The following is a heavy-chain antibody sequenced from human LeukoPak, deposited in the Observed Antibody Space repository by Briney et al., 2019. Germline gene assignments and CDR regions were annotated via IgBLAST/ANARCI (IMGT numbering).Heavy chain of an antibody. CDR3: ARVRVGSSWYAFDY. J-gene: IGHJ4*02. V-gene: IGHV1-69*05. D-gene: IGHD6-13*01. Sequence: GASVKVSCKASGGTFSSYAISWVRQAPGQGLEWMGGIIPIFGTANYAQKFQGRVTITTDESTSTAYMELSSLRSEDTAVYYCARVRVGSSWYAFDYWAREPWSPSPQ. CDR2: IIPIFGTA. CDR1: GGTFSSYA.